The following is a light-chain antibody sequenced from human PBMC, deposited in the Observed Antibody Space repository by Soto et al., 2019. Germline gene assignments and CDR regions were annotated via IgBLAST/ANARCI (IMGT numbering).Light chain of an antibody. CDR3: QQRSNWIT. V-gene: IGKV3-11*01. CDR1: QSVSTY. CDR2: DAS. J-gene: IGKJ5*01. Sequence: TQSPGTLSLSPGERATLSCRASQSVSTYLAWYQQKPGQAPRLLIYDASNRATGIPARFSGSGSGTDFALTISSLEPEDFAVYYCQQRSNWITFGQGTRLEI.